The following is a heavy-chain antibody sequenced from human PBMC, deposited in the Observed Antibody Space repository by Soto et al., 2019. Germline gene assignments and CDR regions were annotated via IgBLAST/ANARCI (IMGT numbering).Heavy chain of an antibody. J-gene: IGHJ4*02. Sequence: QVQLQESGPGLVKPSQTLSLTCTVSGGSISSGDYYWSWIRQPPGKGLEWIGYIYYSGSTYYNPSRKSRVTISVDTSKNQFSLKLSSVTAADTAVYYCARVGGDYVDSIHFDYWGQGTLVTVSS. CDR3: ARVGGDYVDSIHFDY. V-gene: IGHV4-30-4*01. CDR1: GGSISSGDYY. D-gene: IGHD4-17*01. CDR2: IYYSGST.